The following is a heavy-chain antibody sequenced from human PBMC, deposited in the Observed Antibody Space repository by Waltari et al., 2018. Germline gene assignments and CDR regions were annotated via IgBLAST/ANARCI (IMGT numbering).Heavy chain of an antibody. V-gene: IGHV1-18*01. CDR3: ARGDDILTDYYKGLDY. CDR1: GYTFTSYG. Sequence: QIRLVQSGDEIKEPGASVKVSCKASGYTFTSYGISWLRRAHGQGLEWMGWGSAYDGNKNKEQKCQGRSGMTTDTSTTTAYMELRSLTSDDTAMYYCARGDDILTDYYKGLDYWGQGTLVTVSS. CDR2: GSAYDGNK. J-gene: IGHJ4*02. D-gene: IGHD3-9*01.